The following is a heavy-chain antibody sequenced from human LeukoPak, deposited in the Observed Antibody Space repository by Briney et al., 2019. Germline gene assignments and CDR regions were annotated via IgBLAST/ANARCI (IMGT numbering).Heavy chain of an antibody. D-gene: IGHD6-13*01. V-gene: IGHV4-4*07. Sequence: GSLRLSCAASGFTFTTYGMIWVRQPAGKGLEWIGRIYASGNTNYNPSLKGRVTMTVDTSKNQFSLNLSSVTAADTAVYYCARGRGSSWYYFDSWGQGTLVTVSS. CDR1: GFTFTTYG. CDR3: ARGRGSSWYYFDS. J-gene: IGHJ4*02. CDR2: IYASGNT.